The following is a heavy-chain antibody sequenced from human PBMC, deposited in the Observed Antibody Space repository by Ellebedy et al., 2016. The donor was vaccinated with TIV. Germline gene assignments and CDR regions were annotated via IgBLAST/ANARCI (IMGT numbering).Heavy chain of an antibody. CDR1: GGSFSGYS. CDR2: IHHILST. D-gene: IGHD1-26*01. CDR3: TRIPTIDNRFGFFDY. J-gene: IGHJ4*02. V-gene: IGHV4-34*01. Sequence: MPSETLSLTCAVYGGSFSGYSWSWIRQSPGKGLEWIGEIHHILSTNYHPSLKTRVTISVDKSKNQFSLKLSSVTAAHTAVYYCTRIPTIDNRFGFFDYWGQGTLVTVSS.